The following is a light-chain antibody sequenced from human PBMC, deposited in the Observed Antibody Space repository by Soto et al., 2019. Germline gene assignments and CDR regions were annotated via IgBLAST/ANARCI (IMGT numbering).Light chain of an antibody. J-gene: IGLJ1*01. Sequence: QSALTQPPSVSGAPGQRVTISCTGSSSSIGAGYHVHWFQQLPGAAPKLLISVNNNRPSGVPDRFSGSRSGTSASLAIAGLQAEDEADSYCQSYDDSLSTYVFGTGTKLTVL. CDR1: SSSIGAGYH. V-gene: IGLV1-40*01. CDR3: QSYDDSLSTYV. CDR2: VNN.